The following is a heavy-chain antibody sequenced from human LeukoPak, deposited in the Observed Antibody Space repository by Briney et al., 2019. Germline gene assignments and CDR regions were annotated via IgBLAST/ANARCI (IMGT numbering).Heavy chain of an antibody. D-gene: IGHD2-15*01. CDR2: INPNSGGT. Sequence: GASVKVSCKASGYTFTGYYMHWVRQAPGQGLEWMGWINPNSGGTNYAQKFQGRVTMTRDTSISTAYMELSRLRSDDTAVYYCAREGYCSGGSCFNWFDPWGQGTLVTVSS. J-gene: IGHJ5*02. CDR3: AREGYCSGGSCFNWFDP. CDR1: GYTFTGYY. V-gene: IGHV1-2*02.